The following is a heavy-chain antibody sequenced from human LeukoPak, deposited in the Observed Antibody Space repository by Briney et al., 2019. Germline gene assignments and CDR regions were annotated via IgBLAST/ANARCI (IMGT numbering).Heavy chain of an antibody. Sequence: LETLSLTCSVSGDSISTSNSYWGWIRQPPGKGLEWIGSIYYSGNTYYNASLKSRVTISVDTSKNQFSLKLSSVTAADTAVYYCARHLLAFDSSGWYYFDYWGQGTLVTVSS. J-gene: IGHJ4*02. CDR2: IYYSGNT. D-gene: IGHD6-19*01. CDR3: ARHLLAFDSSGWYYFDY. V-gene: IGHV4-39*01. CDR1: GDSISTSNSY.